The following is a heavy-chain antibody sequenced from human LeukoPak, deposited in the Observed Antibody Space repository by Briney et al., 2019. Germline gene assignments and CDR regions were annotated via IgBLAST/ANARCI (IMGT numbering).Heavy chain of an antibody. Sequence: GRSLRLSCAASGFTFSSYAMHWVRQAPGKGLEWVANIKQDGSEKYYVDSVKGRFTISRDNAKNSLYLQMDSLRAEDTAVYYCAREADSGYSSSYWGQGTLVTVSS. CDR1: GFTFSSYA. CDR2: IKQDGSEK. V-gene: IGHV3-7*01. CDR3: AREADSGYSSSY. J-gene: IGHJ4*02. D-gene: IGHD6-13*01.